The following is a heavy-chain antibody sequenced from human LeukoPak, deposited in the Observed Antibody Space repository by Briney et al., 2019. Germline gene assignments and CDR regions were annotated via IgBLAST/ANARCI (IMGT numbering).Heavy chain of an antibody. J-gene: IGHJ1*01. CDR1: GFTFSSYS. D-gene: IGHD2-21*02. Sequence: GGSLRLSCAASGFTFSSYSMNWVRQAPGKGLEWVSYISSSSSTIYYADSVKGRFTISRDNAKNSLYLQMNSLRAEDTAVYYCARDSVTYCGGDCYSEYFQHWGQGTLVTVSS. CDR3: ARDSVTYCGGDCYSEYFQH. CDR2: ISSSSSTI. V-gene: IGHV3-48*01.